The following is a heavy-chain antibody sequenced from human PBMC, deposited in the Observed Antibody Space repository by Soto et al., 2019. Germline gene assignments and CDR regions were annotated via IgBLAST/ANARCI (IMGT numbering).Heavy chain of an antibody. V-gene: IGHV1-18*01. CDR1: GYTFTSYG. Sequence: GASVKVSCKASGYTFTSYGISWVRQAPGQGLEWMGWISAYNGNTNYAQKLQGRVTMTTDTSTSTAYMELRSLRSDDTAVYYCARAFSNAPYYYYYYMDVWGKGTTVTVSS. D-gene: IGHD4-4*01. J-gene: IGHJ6*03. CDR2: ISAYNGNT. CDR3: ARAFSNAPYYYYYYMDV.